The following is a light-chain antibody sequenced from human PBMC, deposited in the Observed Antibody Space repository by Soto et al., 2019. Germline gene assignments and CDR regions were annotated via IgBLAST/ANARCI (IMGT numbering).Light chain of an antibody. V-gene: IGLV1-47*02. J-gene: IGLJ2*01. Sequence: HSVLTQTPSASGTPGQRVPISCSGSRPNIGSNYVYWYLQLPGTAPKLLIYSNNQRPSGVPDRFSGSKSGTSASLAISGLRSDDEADYYCATWDDSLSAVVFGGGTKLTVL. CDR2: SNN. CDR3: ATWDDSLSAVV. CDR1: RPNIGSNY.